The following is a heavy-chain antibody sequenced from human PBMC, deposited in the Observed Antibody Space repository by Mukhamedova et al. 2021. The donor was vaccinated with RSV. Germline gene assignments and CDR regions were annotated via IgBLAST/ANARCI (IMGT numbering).Heavy chain of an antibody. J-gene: IGHJ6*02. V-gene: IGHV3-7*01. D-gene: IGHD3-22*01. CDR3: ARIGYYYYYGLYV. CDR2: IKQDGSDK. Sequence: PWKGLEWVANIKQDGSDKYYVDSVKGRFTISRDNAKNSLYLQMYSLRAEDTAVYYCARIGYYYYYGLYVWGQGTT.